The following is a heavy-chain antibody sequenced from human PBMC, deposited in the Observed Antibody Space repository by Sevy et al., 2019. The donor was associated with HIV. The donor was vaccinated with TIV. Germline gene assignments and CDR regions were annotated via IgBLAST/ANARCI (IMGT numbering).Heavy chain of an antibody. CDR2: IYPGDSET. CDR1: GYSFTAYW. J-gene: IGHJ3*02. CDR3: ARPTELKVGIDFGTLDI. D-gene: IGHD4-17*01. Sequence: GESLKISCKGSGYSFTAYWIDWVRQVPGKGLEWMGTIYPGDSETRYSPSVQGQVTNSADQSLTTAYLQWSSLKASDTAVYYCARPTELKVGIDFGTLDIWGQGTMVTVSS. V-gene: IGHV5-51*01.